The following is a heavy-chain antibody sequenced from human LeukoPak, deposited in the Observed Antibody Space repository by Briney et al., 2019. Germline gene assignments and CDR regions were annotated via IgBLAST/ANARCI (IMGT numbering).Heavy chain of an antibody. J-gene: IGHJ4*02. Sequence: GGSLRLSCAASGFTFSSYAMRWVRQAPGKGLEWVSAISGSGGSTYYADSVKGRFTISRDNSKNTLYLQMNSLRAEDTAVYYCAKRLYSGYDLWPVDYWGQGTLVTVSS. V-gene: IGHV3-23*01. CDR3: AKRLYSGYDLWPVDY. CDR2: ISGSGGST. D-gene: IGHD5-12*01. CDR1: GFTFSSYA.